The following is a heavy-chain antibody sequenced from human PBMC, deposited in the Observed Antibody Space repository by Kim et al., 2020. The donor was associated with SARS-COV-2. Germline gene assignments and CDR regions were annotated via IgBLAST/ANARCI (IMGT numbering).Heavy chain of an antibody. CDR3: AREALPGWITMVRGVIIPDDAFDI. D-gene: IGHD3-10*01. CDR1: GGSISSSNW. J-gene: IGHJ3*02. CDR2: IYHSGST. V-gene: IGHV4-4*03. Sequence: PETLSLTCAVSGGSISSSNWWSWVRQPPGKGLEWIGEIYHSGSTNYNPSLKSRVTISVDKSKNQFSLKLSSVTAADTAVYYCAREALPGWITMVRGVIIPDDAFDIWGQGTMVTVSS.